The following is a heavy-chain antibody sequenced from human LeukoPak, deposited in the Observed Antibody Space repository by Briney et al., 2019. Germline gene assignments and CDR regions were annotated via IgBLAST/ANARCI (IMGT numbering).Heavy chain of an antibody. D-gene: IGHD5-18*01. CDR3: ARDLRGYSYGGFDY. CDR2: ISSSSSYI. V-gene: IGHV3-21*01. CDR1: GFTFSSYS. Sequence: GGSLRLSCAASGFTFSSYSMNWVRQAPGKGLEWVSSISSSSSYIYYADSVKGRFTISRDNAKNSLYLQMNSLRAEDTAVYYCARDLRGYSYGGFDYWGQGTLATVSS. J-gene: IGHJ4*02.